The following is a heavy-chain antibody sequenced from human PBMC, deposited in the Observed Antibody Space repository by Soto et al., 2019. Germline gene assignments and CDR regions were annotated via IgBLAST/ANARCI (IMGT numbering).Heavy chain of an antibody. D-gene: IGHD6-13*01. Sequence: PGGSLSLSCAASGFTFSSYAMSWVRQSPGKGLEWVSAITNSGGDTWQADSVKGRFTLSRDNSKNTLYLQMNSLKVEDTAVFECEKGSARSSPYYFDYGGQGNLVIVTA. CDR3: EKGSARSSPYYFDY. CDR1: GFTFSSYA. CDR2: ITNSGGDT. J-gene: IGHJ4*01. V-gene: IGHV3-23*01.